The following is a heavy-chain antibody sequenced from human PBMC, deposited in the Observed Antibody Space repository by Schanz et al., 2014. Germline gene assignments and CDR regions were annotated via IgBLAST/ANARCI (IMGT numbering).Heavy chain of an antibody. CDR3: ARDRRNADLDY. Sequence: EVHLVESGGGLVQPGGSLRLSCASSGFSFTTYAMSWVRQAPGKGLEWISYITYNGGAIYYADSVKGRFTISRDNAKNSLYLEMNSLRAEDTALYYCARDRRNADLDYWGQGTLVTVSS. J-gene: IGHJ4*02. D-gene: IGHD1-1*01. CDR1: GFSFTTYA. CDR2: ITYNGGAI. V-gene: IGHV3-48*01.